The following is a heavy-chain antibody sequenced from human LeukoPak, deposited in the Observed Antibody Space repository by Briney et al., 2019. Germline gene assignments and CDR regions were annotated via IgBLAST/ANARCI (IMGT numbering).Heavy chain of an antibody. V-gene: IGHV4-59*01. CDR2: IYYSGST. CDR3: ARFQYYYDSSGTWPALDY. CDR1: GGSLSSYY. J-gene: IGHJ4*02. D-gene: IGHD3-22*01. Sequence: SETLSLTCTVSGGSLSSYYRSWIRQPPGKGLEWIGYIYYSGSTIYNPSLQSRVTTSVDTSKNHFSLKLSSVTAADTAVYYCARFQYYYDSSGTWPALDYWGQGTLVTVSS.